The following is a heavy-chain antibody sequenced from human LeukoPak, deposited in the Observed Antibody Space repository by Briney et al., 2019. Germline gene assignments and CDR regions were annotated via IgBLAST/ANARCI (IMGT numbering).Heavy chain of an antibody. CDR3: ARVMLSGSYPFDY. Sequence: SETQSLTCAVYGGSFSGYYWSWIRQPPGKGLEWIGEINHSGSTNYNPSLKSRVTISVDTSKNQFSLKLSSVTAADTAVYYCARVMLSGSYPFDYGGQETWDTVSS. CDR1: GGSFSGYY. V-gene: IGHV4-34*01. D-gene: IGHD1-26*01. J-gene: IGHJ4*02. CDR2: INHSGST.